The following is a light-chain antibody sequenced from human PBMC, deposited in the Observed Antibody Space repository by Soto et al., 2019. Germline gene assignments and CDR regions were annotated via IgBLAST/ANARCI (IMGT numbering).Light chain of an antibody. Sequence: EIVLTQSPGTLSLSPGERATLSCRASQSVSSSYFAWYQQKPGQAPRLLIYAASSRAEGIPDRFSCSGSGTAFSLIITRLGPEAFGVYYCQYYGSSLLSFGPGTKVDIK. CDR3: QYYGSSLLS. CDR1: QSVSSSY. V-gene: IGKV3-20*01. J-gene: IGKJ3*01. CDR2: AAS.